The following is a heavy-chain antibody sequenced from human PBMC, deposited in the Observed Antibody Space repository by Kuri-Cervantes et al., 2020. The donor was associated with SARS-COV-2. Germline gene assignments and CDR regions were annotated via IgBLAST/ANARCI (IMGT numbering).Heavy chain of an antibody. Sequence: GESLKISCAASGFTFSSYAMHWVRQAPGKGLEWVAVISYDGSNKYYADSVKGRFTISRDNSKNTLYLQMNSLRAEDTAVYYCARGGYDFWSGYYSDYYYYMDVWGKGTTVTV. CDR1: GFTFSSYA. CDR3: ARGGYDFWSGYYSDYYYYMDV. D-gene: IGHD3-3*01. V-gene: IGHV3-30-3*01. CDR2: ISYDGSNK. J-gene: IGHJ6*03.